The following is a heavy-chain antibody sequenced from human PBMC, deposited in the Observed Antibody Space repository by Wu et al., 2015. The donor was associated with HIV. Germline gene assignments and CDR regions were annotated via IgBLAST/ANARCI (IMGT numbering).Heavy chain of an antibody. D-gene: IGHD4-11*01. J-gene: IGHJ4*02. CDR2: INPSGGAT. CDR1: GYSFTGFY. CDR3: ARDATPITTEFDY. Sequence: QVQLVQSGAEVKKPGVSVKVSCKASGYSFTGFYMHWVRQAPGQGLEWMGWINPSGGATIYAEAFEGRVTVTTDTSMKTVYMELESLTSGDTAMYFCARDATPITTEFDYWGQGTLITVSS. V-gene: IGHV1-2*02.